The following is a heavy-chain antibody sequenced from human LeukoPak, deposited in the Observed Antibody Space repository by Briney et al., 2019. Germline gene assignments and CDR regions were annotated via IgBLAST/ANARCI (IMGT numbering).Heavy chain of an antibody. Sequence: SETLSLTCAVYGGSFSGYYWSWIRQPPGKGLEWIGEINHSGSTNYNPSLKSRVTISVDTSKNQFSLKLSSVTAADTAVYYCATGLYYYDSSGYYSSYSFGYWGQGTLVTVSS. CDR3: ATGLYYYDSSGYYSSYSFGY. CDR2: INHSGST. CDR1: GGSFSGYY. V-gene: IGHV4-34*01. D-gene: IGHD3-22*01. J-gene: IGHJ4*02.